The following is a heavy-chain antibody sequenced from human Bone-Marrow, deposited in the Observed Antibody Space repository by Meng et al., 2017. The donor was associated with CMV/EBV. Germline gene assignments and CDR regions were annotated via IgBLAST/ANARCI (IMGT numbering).Heavy chain of an antibody. Sequence: CQPSGYTFTGYYLPWVRQAPGQGLEWMGWINPNSGGTNYAQKFQGWVTMTRDTSISTAYMELSRLRSDDTAVYYCARLYGDYGDDYWGQGTLVTVSS. CDR3: ARLYGDYGDDY. V-gene: IGHV1-2*04. J-gene: IGHJ4*02. D-gene: IGHD4-17*01. CDR2: INPNSGGT. CDR1: GYTFTGYY.